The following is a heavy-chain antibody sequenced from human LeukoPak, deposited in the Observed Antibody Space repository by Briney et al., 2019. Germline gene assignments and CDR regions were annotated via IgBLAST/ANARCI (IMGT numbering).Heavy chain of an antibody. J-gene: IGHJ6*02. Sequence: RSGGPLRLSCAPSGFTYSSYAMSWVRQAPEKGLECVSAISGSGGSIYYADSVKGRVTISRDNSKSTLYLQMNSLRAEDTAVYYCAKDQNVGGYGDYVDYYYGMDVWGQGTTVTVSS. CDR3: AKDQNVGGYGDYVDYYYGMDV. CDR1: GFTYSSYA. V-gene: IGHV3-23*01. CDR2: ISGSGGSI. D-gene: IGHD4-17*01.